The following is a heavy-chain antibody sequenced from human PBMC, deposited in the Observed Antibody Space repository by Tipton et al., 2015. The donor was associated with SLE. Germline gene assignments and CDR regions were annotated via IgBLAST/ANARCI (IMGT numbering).Heavy chain of an antibody. CDR3: ARDLNIVLMVYAMGF. CDR1: GFTFSSYS. Sequence: SLRLSCAASGFTFSSYSMHWVRQAPGKGLEWVAFIRYDGSNKYYADSVKGRFTISRDNSKNTLYLQMNSLRAEDTAVYYCARDLNIVLMVYAMGFWGQGTLVTVSS. D-gene: IGHD2-8*01. V-gene: IGHV3-30*02. CDR2: IRYDGSNK. J-gene: IGHJ4*02.